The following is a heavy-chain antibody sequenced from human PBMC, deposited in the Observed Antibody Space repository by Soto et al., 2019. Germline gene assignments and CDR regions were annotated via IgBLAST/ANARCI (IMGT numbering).Heavy chain of an antibody. J-gene: IGHJ6*02. CDR3: ARDYYRRIYYYYGMDV. Sequence: LRLSCAASGFTFSSYEMNWVRQAPGKGLEWVSYISSSGSTIYYADSVKGRFTISRDNAKNSLYLQMNSLRAEDTAVYYCARDYYRRIYYYYGMDVWGQGTTVTVSS. D-gene: IGHD3-22*01. CDR2: ISSSGSTI. V-gene: IGHV3-48*03. CDR1: GFTFSSYE.